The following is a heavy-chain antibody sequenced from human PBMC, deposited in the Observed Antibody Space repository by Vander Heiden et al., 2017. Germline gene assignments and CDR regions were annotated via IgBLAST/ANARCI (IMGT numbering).Heavy chain of an antibody. V-gene: IGHV3-74*01. J-gene: IGHJ4*02. CDR2: INSDGSSK. D-gene: IGHD1-26*01. CDR3: ARGGSYYKFDY. CDR1: GFPFSSYW. Sequence: VQRVESGGGFVQPGGSLRLSCAASGFPFSSYWMHWVRQAPGKGLVWVSRINSDGSSKSYADSVKGRVTISRDNAKNTLYLQMNSLRAEDTAVYYCARGGSYYKFDYWGQGTLVTVSS.